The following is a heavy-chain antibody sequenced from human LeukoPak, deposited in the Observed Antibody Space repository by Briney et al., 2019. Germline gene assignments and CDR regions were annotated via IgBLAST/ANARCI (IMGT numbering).Heavy chain of an antibody. CDR3: ARVGYYDFWSDGGSFDY. CDR2: ISSSSSTI. J-gene: IGHJ4*02. Sequence: PGGSLRLSCAASGFTFSSYAMSWVRQAPGKGLEWVSYISSSSSTIYYADSVKGRFTISRDNAKNSLYLQMNSLRAEDTAVYYCARVGYYDFWSDGGSFDYWGQGTLVTVSS. V-gene: IGHV3-48*01. D-gene: IGHD3-3*01. CDR1: GFTFSSYA.